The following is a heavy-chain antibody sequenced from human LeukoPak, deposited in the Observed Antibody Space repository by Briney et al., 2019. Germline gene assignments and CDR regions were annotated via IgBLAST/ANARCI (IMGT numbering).Heavy chain of an antibody. Sequence: PSETLSLTCSASSGSISSYYWSWIRQPPGKGLEWIGEINRSGSTNYNPSLKSRVTISVDTSKNQFSLKLSSVTAADTAVYYCARVPGAAAGTRYFDYWGQGTLVTVSS. CDR2: INRSGST. J-gene: IGHJ4*02. CDR3: ARVPGAAAGTRYFDY. D-gene: IGHD6-13*01. CDR1: SGSISSYY. V-gene: IGHV4-34*01.